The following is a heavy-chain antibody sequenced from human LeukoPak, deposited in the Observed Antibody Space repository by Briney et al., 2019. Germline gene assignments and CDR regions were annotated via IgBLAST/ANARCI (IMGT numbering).Heavy chain of an antibody. CDR3: ARDLWNFYDDSGYNRDFDS. CDR1: TSR. Sequence: ASVKVSCKATSRISWVRQAPGQGLEWMGWIGTYGGDTYYAQKFQGRITVTTDTSTSTVYMELRNLRSDDTAVYHCARDLWNFYDDSGYNRDFDSWGQGTLVTVSS. CDR2: IGTYGGDT. V-gene: IGHV1-18*01. J-gene: IGHJ5*01. D-gene: IGHD3-22*01.